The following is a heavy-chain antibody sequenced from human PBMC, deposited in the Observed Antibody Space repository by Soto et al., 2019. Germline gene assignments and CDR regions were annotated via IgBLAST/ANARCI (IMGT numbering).Heavy chain of an antibody. CDR2: ISYDGNNK. D-gene: IGHD2-15*01. Sequence: QVQLVESGGDVVQPGRSLRLSCAASGFTFSSYAMYWVRQAPGKGLEWVAVISYDGNNKYYADSVKGRFTISRDTSLMTLLLEMHRLRAEDPALCLCARAGCDGGSCWTLVGLLYGAAVWGQGTTVSVSS. V-gene: IGHV3-30-3*01. J-gene: IGHJ6*01. CDR3: ARAGCDGGSCWTLVGLLYGAAV. CDR1: GFTFSSYA.